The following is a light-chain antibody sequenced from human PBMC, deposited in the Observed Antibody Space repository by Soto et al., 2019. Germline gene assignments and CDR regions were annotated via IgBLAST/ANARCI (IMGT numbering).Light chain of an antibody. Sequence: EIVLTQSPGTLSLSPGERATLSCRASQSVSSNYLAWYQQKTGQAPRLLIYSASSRATGIPDRFSGSGSGTDFTLTISRLEPEDFAVYYCQQYGSSFTFGPGTKVDIK. CDR2: SAS. V-gene: IGKV3-20*01. CDR3: QQYGSSFT. J-gene: IGKJ3*01. CDR1: QSVSSNY.